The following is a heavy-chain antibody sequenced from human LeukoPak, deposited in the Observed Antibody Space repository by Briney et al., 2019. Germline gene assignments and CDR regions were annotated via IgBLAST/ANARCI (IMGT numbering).Heavy chain of an antibody. CDR2: SYHSGST. D-gene: IGHD6-25*01. J-gene: IGHJ4*02. V-gene: IGHV4-30-2*01. Sequence: KTSETLSLTCAVSGGSISSGGHSWSWIRQPPGKGLEWIGYSYHSGSTYYNPSLKSRVTISVDRSKNQFSLKLSSVTAADTAVYYCARGGYGGLFDYWGQGTLVTVSS. CDR3: ARGGYGGLFDY. CDR1: GGSISSGGHS.